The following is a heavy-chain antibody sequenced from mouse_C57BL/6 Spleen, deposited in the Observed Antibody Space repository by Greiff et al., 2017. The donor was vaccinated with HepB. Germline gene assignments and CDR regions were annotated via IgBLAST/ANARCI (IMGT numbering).Heavy chain of an antibody. Sequence: VQLQESGAELARPGASVKLSCKASGYTFTSYGISWVKQRTGQGLEWIGEIYPRSGNTYYNEKFKGKATLTADKSSSTAYMELRSLTSEDSAVYFCARSGDSWYFDVWGTGTTVTVSS. CDR1: GYTFTSYG. CDR3: ARSGDSWYFDV. V-gene: IGHV1-81*01. J-gene: IGHJ1*03. CDR2: IYPRSGNT. D-gene: IGHD4-1*01.